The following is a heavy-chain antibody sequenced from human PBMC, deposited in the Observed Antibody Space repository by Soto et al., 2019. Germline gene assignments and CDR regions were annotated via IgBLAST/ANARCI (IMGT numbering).Heavy chain of an antibody. D-gene: IGHD2-8*01. CDR3: ARSSYCTNGVCYLPLDY. CDR1: GGSISSGGYY. CDR2: IYYSGST. J-gene: IGHJ4*02. Sequence: QVQLQESGPGLVKPSQTLSLTCTVSGGSISSGGYYWSWIRQHPGKGLEWIGYIYYSGSTYYNPSLKSQVTISVDTSKNQFSLKLSSVTAADTAVYYCARSSYCTNGVCYLPLDYWGQGTLVTVSS. V-gene: IGHV4-31*01.